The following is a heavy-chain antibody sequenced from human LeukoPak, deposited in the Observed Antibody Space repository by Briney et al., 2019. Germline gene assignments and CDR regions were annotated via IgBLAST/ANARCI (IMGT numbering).Heavy chain of an antibody. CDR1: GGTFSSYA. CDR2: IIPIFGTA. D-gene: IGHD6-13*01. V-gene: IGHV1-69*05. Sequence: SVKVSCKASGGTFSSYAISWVRQAPGQGLEWMGGIIPIFGTANYAQKLQGRVTMTTDTSTSTAYMELRSLRSDDTAVYYCARDMDSSSWFDYWGQGTLVTVSS. J-gene: IGHJ4*02. CDR3: ARDMDSSSWFDY.